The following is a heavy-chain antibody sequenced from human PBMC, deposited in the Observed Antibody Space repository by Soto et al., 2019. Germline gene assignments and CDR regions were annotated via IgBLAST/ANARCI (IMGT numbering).Heavy chain of an antibody. CDR2: INPHGGST. J-gene: IGHJ5*02. Sequence: GASVKVSCKAPGDTFTSYYLNWVRQAPGQGREWMGVINPHGGSTKSAQKFQGRITMTRDTSRSTVYMELSSLRSDETAIYYCARSSGGNFGIIIEGSNWFDPWGQGTLVTVSS. D-gene: IGHD3-3*01. CDR1: GDTFTSYY. V-gene: IGHV1-46*01. CDR3: ARSSGGNFGIIIEGSNWFDP.